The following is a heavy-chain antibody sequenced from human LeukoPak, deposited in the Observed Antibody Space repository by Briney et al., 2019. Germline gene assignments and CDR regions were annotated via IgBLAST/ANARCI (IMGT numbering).Heavy chain of an antibody. D-gene: IGHD2-21*02. Sequence: AAVKVSCKSSGYTFIGYFMHWVRQAPGQGLEWMGWISAYNGNTNYAQKLQGRVTITTDTSTSTAYMELRSLRSEDTAVYYCARDFVFVAYCGGDGPIPFDYWGQGTLVTVSS. V-gene: IGHV1-18*04. CDR3: ARDFVFVAYCGGDGPIPFDY. CDR2: ISAYNGNT. J-gene: IGHJ4*02. CDR1: GYTFIGYF.